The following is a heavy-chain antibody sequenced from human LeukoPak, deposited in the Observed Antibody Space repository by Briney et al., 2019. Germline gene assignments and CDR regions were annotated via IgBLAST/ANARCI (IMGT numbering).Heavy chain of an antibody. V-gene: IGHV3-30*02. CDR1: GFTFSSYG. CDR3: ANSGSCGGDCYAGYYFDY. D-gene: IGHD2-21*01. J-gene: IGHJ4*02. CDR2: IRYDGSNK. Sequence: PGGSLRLSCAASGFTFSSYGMHWVRQAPGKGLEWVAFIRYDGSNKYYADSVKGRFTISRDNSKNTLYLQMNSLRAEDTAVYYCANSGSCGGDCYAGYYFDYWGQGTLATVSS.